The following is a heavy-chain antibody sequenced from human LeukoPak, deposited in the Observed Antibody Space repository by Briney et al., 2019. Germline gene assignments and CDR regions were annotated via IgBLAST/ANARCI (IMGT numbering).Heavy chain of an antibody. V-gene: IGHV3-7*01. Sequence: GGSLRLSCAASGFTFRNYWMSWVRQAPGKGLEWVANIKQDGSEKYYVDSVKGRFTISRDNSKNTLYLQMNSLKGDDTAVYYCAKDSAFYYIDVWGKGTTVIISS. CDR2: IKQDGSEK. D-gene: IGHD3-10*01. CDR3: AKDSAFYYIDV. CDR1: GFTFRNYW. J-gene: IGHJ6*03.